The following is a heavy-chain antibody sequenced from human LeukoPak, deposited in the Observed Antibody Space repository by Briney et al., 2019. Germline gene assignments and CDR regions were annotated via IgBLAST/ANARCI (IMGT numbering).Heavy chain of an antibody. CDR2: IYYSGST. CDR3: ARMTKEGGYNLNFHYYMDV. J-gene: IGHJ6*03. Sequence: PSETLSLTCTVSGGSISSYYWSWIRQPPGKGLEWIGYIYYSGSTNYNPSLKSRVTISVDTSMNQFSLKLSSVTAADTAVYYCARMTKEGGYNLNFHYYMDVWGKGTTVTVSS. V-gene: IGHV4-59*01. D-gene: IGHD5-24*01. CDR1: GGSISSYY.